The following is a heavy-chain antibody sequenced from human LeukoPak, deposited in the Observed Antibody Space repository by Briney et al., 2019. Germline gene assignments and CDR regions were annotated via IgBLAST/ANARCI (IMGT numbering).Heavy chain of an antibody. Sequence: GGSLRLSCAASGFTFSSYSMNWVRQAPGKGLEWVSSISSSSSYIYYVDSVKGRFTISRDNAKNSLYLQMNSLRAEDTAVYYCASDPALPFDYWGQGTLVTVSS. CDR1: GFTFSSYS. J-gene: IGHJ4*02. D-gene: IGHD3-16*02. CDR2: ISSSSSYI. CDR3: ASDPALPFDY. V-gene: IGHV3-21*01.